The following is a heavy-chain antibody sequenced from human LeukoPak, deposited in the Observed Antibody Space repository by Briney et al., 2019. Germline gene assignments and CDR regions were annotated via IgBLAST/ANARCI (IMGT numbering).Heavy chain of an antibody. CDR2: IYYSGST. Sequence: SETLSLTCAVSGGSISSGGYSWSWIRQPPGKGLEWIGYIYYSGSTYYNPSLKSRVTISVDTSKNQFSLKLSSVTAADTAVYYCARVGDDYGDYALDYWGQGTLVTVSS. CDR1: GGSISSGGYS. V-gene: IGHV4-30-2*05. D-gene: IGHD4-17*01. J-gene: IGHJ4*02. CDR3: ARVGDDYGDYALDY.